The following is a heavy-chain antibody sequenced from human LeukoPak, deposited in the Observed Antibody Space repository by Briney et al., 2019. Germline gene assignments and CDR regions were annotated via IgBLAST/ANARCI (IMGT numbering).Heavy chain of an antibody. CDR2: ISSSGSTI. D-gene: IGHD5-18*01. CDR1: GFTFSSYE. V-gene: IGHV3-48*03. J-gene: IGHJ1*01. Sequence: GGSLRLSCAASGFTFSSYEMNWVRQAPGEGLEWVSYISSSGSTIYYADSVKGRFTISRDNAKNSLYLQMNSLRAEDTAVYYCARAPDQRGYSYGTAEYFQHWGQGTLVTVSS. CDR3: ARAPDQRGYSYGTAEYFQH.